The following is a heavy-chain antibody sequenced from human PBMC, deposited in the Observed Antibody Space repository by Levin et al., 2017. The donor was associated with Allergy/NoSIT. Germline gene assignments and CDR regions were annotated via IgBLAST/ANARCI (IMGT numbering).Heavy chain of an antibody. J-gene: IGHJ4*02. CDR3: ARETGDFDY. Sequence: LSLTCAASGFPFSSYEMNWVRQAPGKGLEWVAYISSSGSTIYYADSVQGRFTISRDSAKNSLYLQMNSLRVEDTAVYYCARETGDFDYWGQGTLVTVSS. CDR1: GFPFSSYE. D-gene: IGHD7-27*01. CDR2: ISSSGSTI. V-gene: IGHV3-48*03.